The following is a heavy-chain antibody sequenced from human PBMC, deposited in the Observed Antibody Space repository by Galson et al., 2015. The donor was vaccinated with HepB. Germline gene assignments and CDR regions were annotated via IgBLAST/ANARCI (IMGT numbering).Heavy chain of an antibody. V-gene: IGHV1-2*02. J-gene: IGHJ6*04. CDR3: ARDSCSSTSCYLMDV. D-gene: IGHD2-2*01. CDR1: GYTFTSYA. Sequence: SVKVSCKASGYTFTSYAMHWVRQAPGQRLEWMGWINPNSGGTNYAQKFQGRVTMTRDTSISTAYMELSRLRSDDTAVYYCARDSCSSTSCYLMDVWGKGTTVTVSS. CDR2: INPNSGGT.